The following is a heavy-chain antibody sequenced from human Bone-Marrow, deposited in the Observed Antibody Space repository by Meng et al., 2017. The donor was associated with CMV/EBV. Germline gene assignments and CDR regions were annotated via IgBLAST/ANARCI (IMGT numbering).Heavy chain of an antibody. Sequence: SETLSLTCTVSGGSISPYYWTWIRQPPGKGLEWIGYIYYSGSTNYNPSLKSRVTISVDTSKNQFSLKLSSVTAADTAVYYCARGRAAGYYYYYGMDVWGQGTTVTVSS. CDR2: IYYSGST. CDR1: GGSISPYY. CDR3: ARGRAAGYYYYYGMDV. V-gene: IGHV4-59*12. D-gene: IGHD6-13*01. J-gene: IGHJ6*02.